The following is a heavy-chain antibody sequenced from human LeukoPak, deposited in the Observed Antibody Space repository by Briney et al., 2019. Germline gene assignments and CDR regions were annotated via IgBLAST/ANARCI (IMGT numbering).Heavy chain of an antibody. D-gene: IGHD2-2*01. CDR1: GFTFSSYA. CDR3: AKSDCSSTSCYVYYYYYMDV. Sequence: GGSLRLSCAASGFTFSSYAMSWVRQAPGKGLEWVAFIRYDGSNKYYADSVKGRFTISRDNSKNTLYLQMNSLRAEDTAVYYCAKSDCSSTSCYVYYYYYMDVWGKGTTVTVSS. CDR2: IRYDGSNK. V-gene: IGHV3-30*02. J-gene: IGHJ6*03.